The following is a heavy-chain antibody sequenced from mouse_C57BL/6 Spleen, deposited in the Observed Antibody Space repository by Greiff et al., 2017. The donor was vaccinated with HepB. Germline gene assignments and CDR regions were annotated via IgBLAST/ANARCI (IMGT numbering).Heavy chain of an antibody. CDR3: ARVYYVASAIDY. J-gene: IGHJ4*01. CDR1: GYTFTSYW. D-gene: IGHD1-1*01. CDR2: IYPNSGGT. V-gene: IGHV1-72*01. Sequence: VQLQQPGAELVKPGASVKMSCKASGYTFTSYWMTWVKPRPGRGLEWIGRIYPNSGGTKYNEKFKSKATLTVDTPSSTAYMQLSSLTSEDSAVYYCARVYYVASAIDYWGQGTLVTVSS.